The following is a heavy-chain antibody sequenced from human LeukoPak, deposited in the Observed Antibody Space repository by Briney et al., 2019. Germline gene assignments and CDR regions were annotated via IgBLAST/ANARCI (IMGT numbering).Heavy chain of an antibody. Sequence: HAGGSLRLSCAPSGFSFSIYSMTWVRQPPGKGLEWVANIKQDGGEKFYVDSVKGRFTISRDNAKNSLYLKMNSLRAEDRAVYYCTLAIEEEVAVYAFDIWGQGTMVTVSS. CDR2: IKQDGGEK. CDR1: GFSFSIYS. D-gene: IGHD6-19*01. J-gene: IGHJ3*02. CDR3: TLAIEEEVAVYAFDI. V-gene: IGHV3-7*01.